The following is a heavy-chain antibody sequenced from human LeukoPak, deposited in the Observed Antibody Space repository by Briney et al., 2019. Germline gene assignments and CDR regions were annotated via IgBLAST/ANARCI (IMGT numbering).Heavy chain of an antibody. CDR3: ARDFIERYSGSYYGRFDY. J-gene: IGHJ4*02. CDR1: GFTFSSYG. CDR2: IWYDGSNK. D-gene: IGHD1-26*01. V-gene: IGHV3-33*01. Sequence: PGGSLRLSCAAYGFTFSSYGMHWVRQAPGKGLEWVAVIWYDGSNKYYADSVKGRFTISRDNSKSTLYLQMNSLRAEDTAVYYCARDFIERYSGSYYGRFDYWGQGTLVTVSS.